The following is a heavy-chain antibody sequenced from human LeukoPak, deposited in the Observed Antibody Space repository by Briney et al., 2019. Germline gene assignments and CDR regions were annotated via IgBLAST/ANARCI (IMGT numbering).Heavy chain of an antibody. D-gene: IGHD1-26*01. CDR3: AKGQYSGSYQILYYYYYGMDV. CDR1: GFTFSSYA. CDR2: ISGSGDST. Sequence: GGSLKLSCAASGFTFSSYAMSWVRQAPGKGLEWVSVISGSGDSTDYADSVKGRFTISRDNSKNTLYLQMNSLRAENTAVYYCAKGQYSGSYQILYYYYYGMDVWGQGTTVAVSS. J-gene: IGHJ6*02. V-gene: IGHV3-23*01.